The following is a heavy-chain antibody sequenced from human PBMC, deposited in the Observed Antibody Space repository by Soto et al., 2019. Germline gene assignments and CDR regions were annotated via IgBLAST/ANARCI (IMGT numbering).Heavy chain of an antibody. CDR3: AKDLGGHRYYYYYGMDV. CDR2: ISWNSGSI. J-gene: IGHJ6*02. CDR1: GFTFDDYA. Sequence: EVQLVESGGGLVQPGRSLRLSCAASGFTFDDYAMHWVRQAPGKGLEWVSGISWNSGSIGYADAVKGRFTISRDNAKNSLYLQMNSLRAEDTALYYCAKDLGGHRYYYYYGMDVWGQGTTVTVSS. V-gene: IGHV3-9*01. D-gene: IGHD3-3*01.